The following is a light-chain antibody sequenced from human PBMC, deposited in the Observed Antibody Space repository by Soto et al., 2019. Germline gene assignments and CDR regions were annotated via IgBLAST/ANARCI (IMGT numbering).Light chain of an antibody. J-gene: IGLJ3*02. Sequence: QSALTQPASVSGSPGQSITISCTGTSSDIGRYNIVSWYQQHPGKPPKPMIYEATKRPPGVAHRVSGSKSGNTASLTISGLHAEDGGDYHCSLYASTHTFMFGGVTKLTVL. CDR3: SLYASTHTFM. V-gene: IGLV2-23*02. CDR2: EAT. CDR1: SSDIGRYNI.